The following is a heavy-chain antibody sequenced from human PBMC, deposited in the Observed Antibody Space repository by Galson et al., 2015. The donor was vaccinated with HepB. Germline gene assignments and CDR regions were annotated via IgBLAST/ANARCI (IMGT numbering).Heavy chain of an antibody. Sequence: SLRLSCAVSGFSFGDYAMSWVRQAPGQGLEWVGLIRSKASGGTTEYAASVKGRFTISRDDSKRIAYLQMNSLKSEDTAVYYCTSPRFGLYGMDVWGQGTRVTVAS. J-gene: IGHJ6*02. V-gene: IGHV3-49*04. CDR3: TSPRFGLYGMDV. CDR1: GFSFGDYA. D-gene: IGHD3-10*01. CDR2: IRSKASGGTT.